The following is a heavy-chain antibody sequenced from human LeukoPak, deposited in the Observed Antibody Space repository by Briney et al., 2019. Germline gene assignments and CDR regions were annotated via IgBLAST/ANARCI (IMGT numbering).Heavy chain of an antibody. CDR3: ASPPRGYSYGLRSYFDY. D-gene: IGHD5-18*01. V-gene: IGHV3-23*01. CDR1: GFTFSSYA. CDR2: ISGSCGST. J-gene: IGHJ4*02. Sequence: GGSLRLSCAASGFTFSSYAMSWVRQAPGKGLEWVSAISGSCGSTYYADSVKGRFTISRDDSKNTLYLQMNSLRAEDTAVYYCASPPRGYSYGLRSYFDYWGQGTLVTVSS.